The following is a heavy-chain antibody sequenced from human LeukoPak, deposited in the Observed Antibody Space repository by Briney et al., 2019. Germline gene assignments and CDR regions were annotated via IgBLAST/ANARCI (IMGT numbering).Heavy chain of an antibody. D-gene: IGHD1-26*01. CDR1: GFTFSDYW. CDR2: INHDGRET. J-gene: IGHJ4*02. Sequence: GGSLRLSCEASGFTFSDYWMSWVRQAPGRGLEWVANINHDGRETYYVDSVKGRFTISRDNAKNSLFLQMNSLRVEDTAVYYCARAGGPGTVDYWGQGTLLTVSS. V-gene: IGHV3-7*03. CDR3: ARAGGPGTVDY.